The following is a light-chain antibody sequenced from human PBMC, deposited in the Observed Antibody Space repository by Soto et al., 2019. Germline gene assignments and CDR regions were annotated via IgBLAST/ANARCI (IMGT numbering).Light chain of an antibody. Sequence: QSVLTQPPSVSGAPGQRVTISCTGNSSNIGAGFDVHWYQPLPGTAPKLLIYDNSNRPSGVPDRFSGSKSGTSASLAITGLQAEDVTDYYCQSYDSRLSAVVFGGGTKLTVL. CDR2: DNS. V-gene: IGLV1-40*01. CDR1: SSNIGAGFD. J-gene: IGLJ2*01. CDR3: QSYDSRLSAVV.